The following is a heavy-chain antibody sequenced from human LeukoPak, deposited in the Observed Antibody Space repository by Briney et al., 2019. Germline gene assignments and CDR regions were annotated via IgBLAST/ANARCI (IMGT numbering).Heavy chain of an antibody. CDR1: GLTFSSYA. CDR2: VSGSNGNT. J-gene: IGHJ5*02. Sequence: PGGSLRLSCAASGLTFSSYAMSWVRQAPGEGLEWVSTVSGSNGNTHYADSVKGRFTISRDNSKNTLYLQMNSLRAEDTAVYYCVRESPVAAVGRSWFDPWGQGTLVTVSS. CDR3: VRESPVAAVGRSWFDP. V-gene: IGHV3-23*01. D-gene: IGHD6-13*01.